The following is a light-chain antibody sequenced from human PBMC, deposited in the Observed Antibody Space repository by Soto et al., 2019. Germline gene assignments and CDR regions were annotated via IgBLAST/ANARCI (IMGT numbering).Light chain of an antibody. Sequence: EIVLTQSLSTLSFSPGERSTLSFRASQSVSSYLAWYQQKPGQAPRLLIYDASNRATGIPARFSGSGSGTDFTLTISSLEPEDFAVYYCQQRSNWPRTFGGGTKVE. CDR2: DAS. V-gene: IGKV3-11*01. J-gene: IGKJ4*01. CDR3: QQRSNWPRT. CDR1: QSVSSY.